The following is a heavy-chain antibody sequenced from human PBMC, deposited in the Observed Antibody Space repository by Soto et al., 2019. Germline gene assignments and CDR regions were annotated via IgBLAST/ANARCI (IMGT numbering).Heavy chain of an antibody. J-gene: IGHJ6*02. CDR2: IYYSGRT. V-gene: IGHV4-59*01. CDR3: ARDYYYDSRGYPGAYYYGMDV. Sequence: AETLSLTCTVSGGSFSSYYWSWIRQPPGKGLEWIGHIYYSGRTNYNPSLKSRVTISGDTSKNQLSLKLSSVTAADTAVYYCARDYYYDSRGYPGAYYYGMDVWGQGTTVTVSS. D-gene: IGHD3-22*01. CDR1: GGSFSSYY.